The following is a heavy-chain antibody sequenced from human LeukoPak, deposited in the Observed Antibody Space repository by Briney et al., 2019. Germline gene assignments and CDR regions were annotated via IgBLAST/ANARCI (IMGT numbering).Heavy chain of an antibody. CDR1: GGSISEYY. D-gene: IGHD3-22*01. CDR3: ARGYYYDSSGYAY. V-gene: IGHV4-59*12. J-gene: IGHJ4*02. CDR2: IYRSGSS. Sequence: PSETLSLTCTVSGGSISEYYWSWIRQPPGKGLEYIGFIYRSGSSNYNPSLKSRVTMSVDTSKNQFSLKLSSVTAADTAVYYCARGYYYDSSGYAYWGREPWSPSPQ.